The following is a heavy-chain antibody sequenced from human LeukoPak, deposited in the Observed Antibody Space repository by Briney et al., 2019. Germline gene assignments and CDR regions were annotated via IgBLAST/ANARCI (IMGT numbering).Heavy chain of an antibody. V-gene: IGHV4-61*10. Sequence: SETLSLTCSVSGGSIISDSYYWNWIRQPAGKGLEWIGEINHSGSTNYNPSLKSRVTISVDTSKNQFSLKLTSVTAADTAVYYCARYRGTYGYYFDYWGQGKLVIVSS. CDR1: GGSIISDSYY. J-gene: IGHJ4*02. CDR3: ARYRGTYGYYFDY. CDR2: INHSGST. D-gene: IGHD5-24*01.